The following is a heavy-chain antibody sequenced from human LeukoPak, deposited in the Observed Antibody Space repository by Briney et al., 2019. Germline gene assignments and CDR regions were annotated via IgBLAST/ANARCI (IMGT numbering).Heavy chain of an antibody. D-gene: IGHD6-13*01. J-gene: IGHJ4*02. Sequence: GGSLRLSCAASEFSFSSYAMSWVGQAPGQWLHLVSSNSHDGGGKYYADSVKGRFTISRDNSKGTLYLQMSSLRAEDTAIYYCAKRESYSNSPIDYWGQGTLVTVSS. CDR2: NSHDGGGK. V-gene: IGHV3-23*01. CDR1: EFSFSSYA. CDR3: AKRESYSNSPIDY.